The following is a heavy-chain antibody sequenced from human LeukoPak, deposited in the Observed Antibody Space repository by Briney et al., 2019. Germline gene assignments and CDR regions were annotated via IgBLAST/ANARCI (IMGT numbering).Heavy chain of an antibody. Sequence: GASVKVSCNASGYTFTSYGISWVRQAPGQGLGWMGWISAYNGSTNYSQKLHGRGTMTTDTATSTAYLDLRSLRSDDTAVYYCARDRRVRGWYYYYGMDVWGEGSTVTASS. CDR1: GYTFTSYG. CDR3: ARDRRVRGWYYYYGMDV. J-gene: IGHJ6*04. CDR2: ISAYNGST. V-gene: IGHV1-18*01. D-gene: IGHD3-10*01.